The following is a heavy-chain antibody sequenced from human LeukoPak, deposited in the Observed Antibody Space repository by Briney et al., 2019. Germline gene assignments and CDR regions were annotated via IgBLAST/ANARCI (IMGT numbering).Heavy chain of an antibody. Sequence: ASVKVSYKASGYTFTSYGISWVRQAPGQGLEWMGWISAYNGNTNYAQKLQGRVTMTTDTSTSTAYMELRSLRSDDTAVYYCARAHLLWFGELCWFDPWGQGTLVTVSS. CDR3: ARAHLLWFGELCWFDP. CDR2: ISAYNGNT. D-gene: IGHD3-10*01. J-gene: IGHJ5*02. CDR1: GYTFTSYG. V-gene: IGHV1-18*01.